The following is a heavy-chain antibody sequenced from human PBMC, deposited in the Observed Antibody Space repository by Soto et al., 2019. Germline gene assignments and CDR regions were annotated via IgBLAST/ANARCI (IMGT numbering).Heavy chain of an antibody. J-gene: IGHJ4*02. CDR2: INPKSGGT. CDR1: GYTFTLYY. D-gene: IGHD5-12*01. CDR3: ARDKDSGYDFPGFFFGY. Sequence: ASVKISCKTSGYTFTLYYLYWVRHTPGQECEWMGWINPKSGGTHYEQKLQGCVTMPRDTSISTAYMALSRLRSDDTAVYYCARDKDSGYDFPGFFFGYWGQGTLVTVSS. V-gene: IGHV1-2*04.